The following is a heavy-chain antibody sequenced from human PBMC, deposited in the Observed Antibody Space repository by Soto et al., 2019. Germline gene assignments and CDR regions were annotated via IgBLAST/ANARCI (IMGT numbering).Heavy chain of an antibody. J-gene: IGHJ6*02. CDR3: ARQGILGPALYFYYMDV. CDR2: IFPGDSNI. V-gene: IGHV5-51*01. D-gene: IGHD1-26*01. Sequence: PGESLKISCKGSGYSFTTSWIGWVRQMPGKGLEWMGIIFPGDSNIRYNPSFQGQVTISADKSISTAYLQWSSLKASDTAIYYCARQGILGPALYFYYMDVWGQGTTVTVSS. CDR1: GYSFTTSW.